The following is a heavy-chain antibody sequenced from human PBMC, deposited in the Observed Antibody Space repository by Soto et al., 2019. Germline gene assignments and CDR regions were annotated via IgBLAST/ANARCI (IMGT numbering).Heavy chain of an antibody. CDR3: AKGGHIDY. D-gene: IGHD3-16*01. CDR2: IKEDGSEK. J-gene: IGHJ4*02. V-gene: IGHV3-7*01. Sequence: GGSLRLSCAASGFTFSRYWMSWVRQAPGKGLEWVANIKEDGSEKNDVDSVKGRFTISRDNDKNSLYLQMNSLRVEDTAVYYCAKGGHIDYCGQGTLVTVSS. CDR1: GFTFSRYW.